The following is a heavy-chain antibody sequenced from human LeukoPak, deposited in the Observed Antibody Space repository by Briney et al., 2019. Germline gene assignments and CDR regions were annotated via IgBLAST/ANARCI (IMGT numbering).Heavy chain of an antibody. CDR2: IKQDGSET. V-gene: IGHV3-7*04. J-gene: IGHJ4*02. Sequence: PGGSLRLSCAASGFTFSSSAMSWVRQAPGKGLEWVANIKQDGSETYYVDAVKGRFTISRDNARNSLSLQMNSLRDEDTAVYFCAGGTGWLIDHWGQGTLVAVSS. CDR1: GFTFSSSA. CDR3: AGGTGWLIDH. D-gene: IGHD6-19*01.